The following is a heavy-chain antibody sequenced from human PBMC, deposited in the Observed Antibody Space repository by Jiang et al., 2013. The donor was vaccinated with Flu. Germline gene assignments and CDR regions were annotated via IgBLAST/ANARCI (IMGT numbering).Heavy chain of an antibody. CDR3: ATTVTTLGGFDS. CDR2: INPNSGGT. D-gene: IGHD4-17*01. V-gene: IGHV1-2*06. Sequence: EVKKPGASVKVSCKASGYTFTGYYMHWVRQAPGQGLEWMGRINPNSGGTNYAQKFQGRVTMTRDTSISTAYVELSGLRSDDTAVYYCATTVTTLGGFDSWGQGTLVTVSS. CDR1: GYTFTGYY. J-gene: IGHJ4*02.